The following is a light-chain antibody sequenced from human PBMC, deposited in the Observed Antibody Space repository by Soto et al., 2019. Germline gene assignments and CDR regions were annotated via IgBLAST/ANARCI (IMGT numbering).Light chain of an antibody. CDR3: QQYGSSRIT. J-gene: IGKJ5*01. Sequence: EILLAQSPATLSLSPGERATLSCKASQDVSIFLAWYQQKPGQAPRLLIYGASSRATGIPDRFSGSGSGTDFTLTISRLEPEDFAVYYCQQYGSSRITFGQGTRLEIK. CDR2: GAS. CDR1: QDVSIF. V-gene: IGKV3-20*01.